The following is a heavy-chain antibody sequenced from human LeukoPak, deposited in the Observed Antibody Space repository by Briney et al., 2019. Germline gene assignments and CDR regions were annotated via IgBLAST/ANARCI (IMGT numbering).Heavy chain of an antibody. D-gene: IGHD3-3*01. V-gene: IGHV3-30*18. CDR1: GFTFSSYG. CDR3: AKDLPYYDFWSGYFSPNSGGGRFDY. J-gene: IGHJ4*02. CDR2: ISYDGSNK. Sequence: GGSLRLSCAASGFTFSSYGMHWVRQAPGKGLEWVAVISYDGSNKYYADSVKGRFTISRDNSKNTLYLQMNSLRAEDTAVYYCAKDLPYYDFWSGYFSPNSGGGRFDYWGQGTLVTVSS.